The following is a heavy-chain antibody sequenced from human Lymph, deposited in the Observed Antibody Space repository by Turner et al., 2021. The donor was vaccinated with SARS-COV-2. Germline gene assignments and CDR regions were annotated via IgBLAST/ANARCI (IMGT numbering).Heavy chain of an antibody. CDR1: GFTFSSYA. D-gene: IGHD5-12*01. CDR3: ARDSGYEHYYFDY. V-gene: IGHV3-30-3*01. Sequence: QVQLVESGGGVVQPGRSLRLSCAASGFTFSSYAMHWVRQAPGKGLEWVAVISYDGSNKYYADSVKGRFTISRDNSKNTLYLQMNSLRAEDTAVYYCARDSGYEHYYFDYWGQGTLDTVSS. CDR2: ISYDGSNK. J-gene: IGHJ4*02.